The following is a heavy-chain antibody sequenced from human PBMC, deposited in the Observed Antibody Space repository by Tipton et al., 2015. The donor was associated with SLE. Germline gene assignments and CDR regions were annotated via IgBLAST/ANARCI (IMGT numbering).Heavy chain of an antibody. D-gene: IGHD5-18*01. V-gene: IGHV4-59*04. CDR3: ARNSRYSSLY. CDR2: IFYSGNT. Sequence: LRLSCAASGFTFSSYEMNWVRQAPGKGLEWIGNIFYSGNTYYNPSLKSRVTMSVDTSKKQFSLKLSPVTAADTAVYYCARNSRYSSLYWGPGTLVTVSS. CDR1: GFTFSSYE. J-gene: IGHJ4*02.